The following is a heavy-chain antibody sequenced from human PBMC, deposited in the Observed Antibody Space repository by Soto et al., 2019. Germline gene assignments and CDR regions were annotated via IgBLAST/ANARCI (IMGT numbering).Heavy chain of an antibody. CDR2: INAGNGNT. D-gene: IGHD2-2*01. Sequence: ASVKVSCKASGYTFTSYAMHWVRQAPGQRLEWMGWINAGNGNTKYSQKFQGRVTITRDTSANTAYMELSSLRSEDTAVYYCARVYVPATPYYYYYYMDVWGKGTTVTVSS. J-gene: IGHJ6*03. V-gene: IGHV1-3*01. CDR1: GYTFTSYA. CDR3: ARVYVPATPYYYYYYMDV.